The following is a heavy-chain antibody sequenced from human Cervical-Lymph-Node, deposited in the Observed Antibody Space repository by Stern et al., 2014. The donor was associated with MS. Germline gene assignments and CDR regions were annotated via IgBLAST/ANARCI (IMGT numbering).Heavy chain of an antibody. J-gene: IGHJ4*02. Sequence: VQLVESGGGVVQPGWSLRLSCAASGFSFSRYAMHWVRQAPGKGLEWVALIWYDGSNPYYADSGTGRFTISRDNSKNTLYLQMSSLRAEDTAVYYCASAYSSSHYYFDYWGQGTLVTVSS. CDR3: ASAYSSSHYYFDY. CDR2: IWYDGSNP. CDR1: GFSFSRYA. D-gene: IGHD6-13*01. V-gene: IGHV3-33*01.